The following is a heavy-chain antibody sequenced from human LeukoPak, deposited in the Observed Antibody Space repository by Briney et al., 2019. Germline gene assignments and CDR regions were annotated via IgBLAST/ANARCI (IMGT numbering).Heavy chain of an antibody. D-gene: IGHD3-3*01. J-gene: IGHJ4*02. Sequence: PGGSLRLSCAASGFNFSNYAMSWVRQAPGKGLEWVSSISGSGGNTYYADSVRGRFTISRDNSNNTLYLQMNSLRAEDTAVYYCAKAPITIFGVVITPFDYWGQGTLVTVSS. CDR1: GFNFSNYA. V-gene: IGHV3-23*01. CDR2: ISGSGGNT. CDR3: AKAPITIFGVVITPFDY.